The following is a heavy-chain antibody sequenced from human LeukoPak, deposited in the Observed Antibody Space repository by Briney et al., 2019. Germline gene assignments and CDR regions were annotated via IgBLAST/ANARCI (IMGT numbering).Heavy chain of an antibody. Sequence: PGGSLRLSCAASGFTVSSNYMSWVRQAPGKGLEGVSVIYSGGSTYYADSVKGRFTISSDNSKNTLYLQMNSLRAEDTAVYYCARRCSGGSCYSVGAFDIWGQGTMVTVSS. CDR1: GFTVSSNY. J-gene: IGHJ3*02. CDR3: ARRCSGGSCYSVGAFDI. V-gene: IGHV3-53*01. CDR2: IYSGGST. D-gene: IGHD2-15*01.